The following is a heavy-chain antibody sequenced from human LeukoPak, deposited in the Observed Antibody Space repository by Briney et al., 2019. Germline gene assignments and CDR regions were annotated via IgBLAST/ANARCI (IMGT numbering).Heavy chain of an antibody. D-gene: IGHD6-25*01. CDR2: VCPGDSDT. J-gene: IGHJ4*02. CDR1: GYSFTNYW. V-gene: IGHV5-51*01. CDR3: ARQMLAAGPGIDY. Sequence: PGESLKISCKASGYSFTNYWIGWVRQMAGKGLEWMGVVCPGDSDTTYSPSFQGQVTISSDKSTNTVHLQWSSLKASDTAMYYCARQMLAAGPGIDYWGQGTLVTVSS.